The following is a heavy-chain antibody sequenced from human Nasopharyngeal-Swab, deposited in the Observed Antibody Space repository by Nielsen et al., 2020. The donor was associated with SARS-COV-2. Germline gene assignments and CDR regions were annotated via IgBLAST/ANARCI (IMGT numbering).Heavy chain of an antibody. V-gene: IGHV3-30*04. J-gene: IGHJ3*02. CDR1: GFTFSSYA. D-gene: IGHD1-26*01. CDR2: ISYDGSNK. CDR3: ARAHSGSYFSAFDI. Sequence: GGSLRLSCAASGFTFSSYAMPWVRQAPGKGLEWVAVISYDGSNKYYADSVKGRFTISRDNSKNTLYLQMNSLRAEDTAVYYCARAHSGSYFSAFDIWGQGTMVTVSS.